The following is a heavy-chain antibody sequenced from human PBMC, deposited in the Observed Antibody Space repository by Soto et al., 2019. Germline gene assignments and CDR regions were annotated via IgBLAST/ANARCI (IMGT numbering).Heavy chain of an antibody. CDR2: LYSGAGT. CDR3: ARECGGDCSNAFDL. Sequence: VQLVESGGGLVQPGGSLRLSCAASGFTVSSNYMNWVRQAPGKGLEWLSVLYSGAGTYYADSVKDRFTISRDNSKNTLYLQLNSLRAEDTAISYCARECGGDCSNAFDLWGQGTMVTVSP. J-gene: IGHJ3*01. D-gene: IGHD2-21*01. CDR1: GFTVSSNY. V-gene: IGHV3-66*01.